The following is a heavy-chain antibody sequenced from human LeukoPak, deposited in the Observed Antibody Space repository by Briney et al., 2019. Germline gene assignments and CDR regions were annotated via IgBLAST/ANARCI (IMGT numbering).Heavy chain of an antibody. CDR2: IKQDGSEK. D-gene: IGHD5-18*01. CDR3: ARDPIQHRARYDY. Sequence: GGSLRLSCAASGFTFSSYWMSWVRQAPGKGLEWVANIKQDGSEKYYVDSVKGRFTISRDNAKNSLYLQMNSLRAEDTAVYYCARDPIQHRARYDYWGQGTLVTVPS. J-gene: IGHJ4*02. V-gene: IGHV3-7*03. CDR1: GFTFSSYW.